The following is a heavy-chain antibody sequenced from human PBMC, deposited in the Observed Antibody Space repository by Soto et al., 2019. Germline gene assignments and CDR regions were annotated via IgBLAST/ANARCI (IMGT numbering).Heavy chain of an antibody. CDR3: ARDLLAAGTGDAFDI. CDR2: INPSGGST. V-gene: IGHV1-46*01. Sequence: QVQLVQSGAEVKKPGASVKVSCKASGYTFTSYYMHWVRQAPGQGLEWMGIINPSGGSTSYAQKFQGRVTMTRDTSTSTVYVELSSLRSEDTAVYYCARDLLAAGTGDAFDIWGQGTMVTVSS. J-gene: IGHJ3*02. D-gene: IGHD1-7*01. CDR1: GYTFTSYY.